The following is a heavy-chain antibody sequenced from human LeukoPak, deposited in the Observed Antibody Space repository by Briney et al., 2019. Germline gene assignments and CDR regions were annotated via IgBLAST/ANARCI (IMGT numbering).Heavy chain of an antibody. CDR3: ARHGGVNYYGSSEPPTPGNWFDP. CDR1: GGSISSYY. V-gene: IGHV4-59*08. J-gene: IGHJ5*02. D-gene: IGHD3-22*01. Sequence: PSETLSLTCTVSGGSISSYYWSWIRQPPGKGLEWIGYIYYSGSTNYNPSLKSRVTISVDTSKNQFSLKLSSVTAADTAVYYCARHGGVNYYGSSEPPTPGNWFDPWGQGTLVTVSS. CDR2: IYYSGST.